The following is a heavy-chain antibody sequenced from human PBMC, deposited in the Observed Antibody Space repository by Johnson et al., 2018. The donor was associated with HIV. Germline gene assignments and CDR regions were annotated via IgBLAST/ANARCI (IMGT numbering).Heavy chain of an antibody. J-gene: IGHJ3*02. Sequence: VQLVESGGGLIQPGGSLRLSCAASGFTFSDYAMAWVRQAPGKGLQWLAELSNTGLNTYYADSVRGRFTISRDNSKNMLYLQVNSLRTEDTAVYYCARERGYFGNPAFDIWGQGTMVTVSS. D-gene: IGHD4-23*01. V-gene: IGHV3-23*04. CDR1: GFTFSDYA. CDR2: LSNTGLNT. CDR3: ARERGYFGNPAFDI.